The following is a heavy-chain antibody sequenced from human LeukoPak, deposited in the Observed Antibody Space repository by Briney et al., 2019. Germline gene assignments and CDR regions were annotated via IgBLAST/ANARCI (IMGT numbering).Heavy chain of an antibody. D-gene: IGHD3-3*01. V-gene: IGHV4-4*07. CDR1: GGSLSRYY. Sequence: PSETLSLTYTVSGGSLSRYYWSWIRQPAGKGLEWIGRIYTSGSTNYNPSLKSRVTMSVDTSNNQFSLKLSSVTAADTAVYYCARPRIIFGVPAGAFDIWGQGTMVTVSS. J-gene: IGHJ3*02. CDR3: ARPRIIFGVPAGAFDI. CDR2: IYTSGST.